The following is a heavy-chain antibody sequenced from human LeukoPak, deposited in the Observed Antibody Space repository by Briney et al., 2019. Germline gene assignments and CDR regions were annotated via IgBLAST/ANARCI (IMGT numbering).Heavy chain of an antibody. V-gene: IGHV4-59*01. D-gene: IGHD6-13*01. CDR2: IYYSGST. CDR1: GGSISTYY. Sequence: PSETLSLTCTVSGGSISTYYWSWIRQPPGKGLEWIGYIYYSGSTSYNPSLKSRVTISVDTSKNQFSLKLSSVTAADTAVYYCARVTGYRIEDYFDYWGQGTLVTVSS. J-gene: IGHJ4*02. CDR3: ARVTGYRIEDYFDY.